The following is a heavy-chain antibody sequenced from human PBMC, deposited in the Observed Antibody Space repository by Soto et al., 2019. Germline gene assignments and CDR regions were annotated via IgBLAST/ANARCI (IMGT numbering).Heavy chain of an antibody. CDR2: MNPNSGNT. J-gene: IGHJ6*02. V-gene: IGHV1-8*01. Sequence: GASLQVSCKASGYTFTSYDINWVRQATGQGLEWMGWMNPNSGNTGYAQKFQGRVTMTRNTSISTAYMELSSLRSEDTAVYYCASTAGIAAAGPKSYYYYYGMDVWGQGTTVTVSS. CDR3: ASTAGIAAAGPKSYYYYYGMDV. D-gene: IGHD6-13*01. CDR1: GYTFTSYD.